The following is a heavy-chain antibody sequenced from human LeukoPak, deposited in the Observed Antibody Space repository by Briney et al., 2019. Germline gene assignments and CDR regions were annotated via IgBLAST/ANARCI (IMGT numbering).Heavy chain of an antibody. CDR1: GFTFSSYG. V-gene: IGHV3-23*01. D-gene: IGHD3-10*01. CDR3: AKSITMVRGNIYFDY. J-gene: IGHJ4*02. CDR2: ISGSGGST. Sequence: GGSLRLTCAASGFTFSSYGMSWVRKAPGKGLEWVSAISGSGGSTYYADSVKDRFTISRDNSKNTLYLQMNSLRAEDTAVYYCAKSITMVRGNIYFDYWGQGTLVTVSS.